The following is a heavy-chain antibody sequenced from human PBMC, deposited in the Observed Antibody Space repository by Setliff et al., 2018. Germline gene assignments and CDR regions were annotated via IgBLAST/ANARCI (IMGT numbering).Heavy chain of an antibody. J-gene: IGHJ4*02. Sequence: NPSETLSLTCAVYGASFSGTYCSWIRQSPGKGLEWIGEINHTGSPNWIGEINHSGSPNYNPSPKSRVTMSVDTSKNQFSLKLTPVTAADTAVYYCRVWVDMIEVDSWAQGTLVTVS. CDR2: INHSGSP. D-gene: IGHD3-22*01. CDR3: RVWVDMIEVDS. V-gene: IGHV4-34*01. CDR1: GASFSGTY.